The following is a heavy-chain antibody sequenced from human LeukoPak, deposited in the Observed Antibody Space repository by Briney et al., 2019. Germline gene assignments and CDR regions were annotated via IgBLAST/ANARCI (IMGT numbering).Heavy chain of an antibody. V-gene: IGHV3-11*04. CDR2: ISSSGSTI. CDR3: ARDRMGPFDY. Sequence: GGSLRLSRAASGFTFSDYYLSWIRQAPGKGLEWVSYISSSGSTIYYADSVKGRFTISRDDAKNSLYLQVNSLRADDTAVYYCARDRMGPFDYWGQGTPVTVSS. J-gene: IGHJ4*02. CDR1: GFTFSDYY. D-gene: IGHD2-8*01.